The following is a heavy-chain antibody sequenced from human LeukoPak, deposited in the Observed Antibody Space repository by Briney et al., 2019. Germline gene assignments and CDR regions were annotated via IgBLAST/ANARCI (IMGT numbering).Heavy chain of an antibody. CDR3: ARLESGHSSGWLH. CDR2: IYYSGST. D-gene: IGHD6-19*01. V-gene: IGHV4-59*01. Sequence: SSETLSLTCTVSGGSISSYYWSWIRQPPGKGLEWIGYIYYSGSTNYNPSLKSRVTISVDTSKNQFSLKLSSVTAADTAVYYCARLESGHSSGWLHWGQGTLVTVSS. CDR1: GGSISSYY. J-gene: IGHJ4*02.